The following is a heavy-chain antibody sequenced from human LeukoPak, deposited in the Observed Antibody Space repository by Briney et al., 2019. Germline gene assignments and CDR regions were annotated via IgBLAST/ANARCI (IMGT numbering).Heavy chain of an antibody. V-gene: IGHV5-51*01. Sequence: GESLKISCKGSGYSFTSYWIGWVRQMPGKGLEWMGIIYPVDSDTRYSPSLQGQVTISADKSISTAYLQWSSLKASDTAMYYCARLGSYDFWSGYPSGFDYWGQGTLVTVSS. J-gene: IGHJ4*02. CDR2: IYPVDSDT. D-gene: IGHD3-3*01. CDR3: ARLGSYDFWSGYPSGFDY. CDR1: GYSFTSYW.